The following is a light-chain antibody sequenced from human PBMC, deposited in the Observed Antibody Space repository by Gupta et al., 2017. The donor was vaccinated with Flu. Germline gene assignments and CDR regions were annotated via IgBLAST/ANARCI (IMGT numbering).Light chain of an antibody. V-gene: IGLV1-51*02. CDR1: SSNIANNF. Sequence: KVTISCSGGSSNIANNFVSWYKQLPGTAPKLFISENNKRPSGIPDRFSGSKSGTSATRAIIGLETGEEADYYCEKWDRGLGVWVFGGGTKLTVL. J-gene: IGLJ3*02. CDR3: EKWDRGLGVWV. CDR2: ENN.